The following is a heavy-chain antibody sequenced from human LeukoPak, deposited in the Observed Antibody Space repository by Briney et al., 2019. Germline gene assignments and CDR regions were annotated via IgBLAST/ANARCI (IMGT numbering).Heavy chain of an antibody. CDR2: VDHTGST. CDR3: ARGRAPRWGKGPKKYCSSTSCSYYYYYMDV. Sequence: SETLSLTCSVSDDSITMYYWTWIRQPPGKGLEWIGSVDHTGSTNYNPSLKSRVTISVDTSKNQFSLKLSSVTAADTAVYYCARGRAPRWGKGPKKYCSSTSCSYYYYYMDVWGKGTTVTVSS. V-gene: IGHV4-59*12. J-gene: IGHJ6*03. D-gene: IGHD2-2*01. CDR1: DDSITMYY.